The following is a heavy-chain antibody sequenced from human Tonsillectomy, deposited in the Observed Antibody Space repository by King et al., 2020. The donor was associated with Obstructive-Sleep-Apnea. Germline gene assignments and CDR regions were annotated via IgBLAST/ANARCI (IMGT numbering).Heavy chain of an antibody. CDR2: ISAYNGNT. D-gene: IGHD2-8*01. CDR3: AGAAGYCTNGVCYITDYYYYYYGMDV. J-gene: IGHJ6*02. Sequence: VQLVESGAEVKKPGASVKVSCKASGYTFTSYGISWVRQAPGQGLEWMGWISAYNGNTNYAQKLQGRVTMTTDTSTSTAYKELRSLRSYDTAVYYCAGAAGYCTNGVCYITDYYYYYYGMDVWGQGTTVTVSS. V-gene: IGHV1-18*04. CDR1: GYTFTSYG.